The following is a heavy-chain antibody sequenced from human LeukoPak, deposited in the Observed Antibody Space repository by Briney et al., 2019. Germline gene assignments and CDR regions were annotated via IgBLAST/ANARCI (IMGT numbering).Heavy chain of an antibody. CDR3: AKDHYWSIDY. CDR2: IKGDGIST. CDR1: GFIVSSHF. D-gene: IGHD3-3*01. Sequence: GGSLRLSCAASGFIVSSHFMSWVRHAPGQGLVWVSRIKGDGISTNYADSVKGRFTISRDIAKNTLYLQMNSLRAEDTGVYYCAKDHYWSIDYWGRGTLVTVSS. V-gene: IGHV3-74*01. J-gene: IGHJ4*02.